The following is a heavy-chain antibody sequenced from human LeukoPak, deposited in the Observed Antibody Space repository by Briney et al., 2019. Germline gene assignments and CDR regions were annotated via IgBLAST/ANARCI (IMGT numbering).Heavy chain of an antibody. CDR1: GFTFSSYG. Sequence: GGSLRLSCAASGFTFSSYGMHWVRQAPGKGLEWVAAISYDGNNKYSADSVKGRFTISRDNSNNTLYLQVNSLRAEDTAVYFCARLIAAAGVYYMDVWGKGTAVTVSS. J-gene: IGHJ6*03. D-gene: IGHD6-13*01. CDR3: ARLIAAAGVYYMDV. CDR2: ISYDGNNK. V-gene: IGHV3-30*03.